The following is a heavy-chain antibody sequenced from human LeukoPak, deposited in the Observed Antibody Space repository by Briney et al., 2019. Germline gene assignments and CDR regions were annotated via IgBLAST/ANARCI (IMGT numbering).Heavy chain of an antibody. CDR3: ASSRITMIVVVILNH. CDR1: GGSISSSSYY. D-gene: IGHD3-22*01. Sequence: PSETLSLTCTVSGGSISSSSYYWGWIRQPPGKGLEWIGSIYYSGGTYYNPSLKSRVTISVDTSKNQFSLKLSSVTAADTAVYYCASSRITMIVVVILNHWGQGTLVTVSS. CDR2: IYYSGGT. V-gene: IGHV4-39*01. J-gene: IGHJ5*02.